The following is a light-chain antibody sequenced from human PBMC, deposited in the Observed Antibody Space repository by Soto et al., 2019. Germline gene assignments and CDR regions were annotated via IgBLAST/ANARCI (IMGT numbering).Light chain of an antibody. CDR1: LSNIGAGYE. J-gene: IGLJ3*02. Sequence: QSVLTQPPSVSGAPGQRATISCTGSLSNIGAGYEVHWYQQLPGTAPKLLISGHNNRPSGVPDRFFGSKSGTSASLTIIGLQADDEAEYFCQSFDSSLSGSGVFGGGTKLTVL. CDR3: QSFDSSLSGSGV. CDR2: GHN. V-gene: IGLV1-40*01.